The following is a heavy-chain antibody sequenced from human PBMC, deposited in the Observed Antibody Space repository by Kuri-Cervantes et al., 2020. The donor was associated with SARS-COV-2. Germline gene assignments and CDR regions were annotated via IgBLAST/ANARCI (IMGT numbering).Heavy chain of an antibody. CDR3: ARPRGIVVVPAAMGGAFDI. CDR2: FDPEYGEI. Sequence: ASVKVSCKVSGYTVTELSMHWVRQAPGKGLEWMGGFDPEYGEIIYAQKLQGRVTMTTDTSTSTAYMELRSLRSDDTAVYYCARPRGIVVVPAAMGGAFDIWGQGTMVTVSS. D-gene: IGHD2-2*01. CDR1: GYTVTELS. V-gene: IGHV1-24*01. J-gene: IGHJ3*02.